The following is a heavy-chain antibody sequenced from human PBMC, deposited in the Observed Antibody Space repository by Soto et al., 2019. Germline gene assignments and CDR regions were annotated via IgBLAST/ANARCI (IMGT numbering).Heavy chain of an antibody. V-gene: IGHV3-23*01. CDR2: ITDNGGST. D-gene: IGHD4-17*01. Sequence: EVQLLESGGGLVQAGGSLRLSCAASGFTFSRDGMSWVRQAPGKGLEWVSLITDNGGSTYYADSVKGRFTISRDNTKNTLFLQMNSLRAEXXAVYYCAKERATTTAFDYWGQGALVTVSX. CDR3: AKERATTTAFDY. J-gene: IGHJ4*02. CDR1: GFTFSRDG.